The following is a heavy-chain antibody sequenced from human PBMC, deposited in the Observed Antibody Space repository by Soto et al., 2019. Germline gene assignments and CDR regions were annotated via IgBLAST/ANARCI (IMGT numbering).Heavy chain of an antibody. CDR1: GFSFTSYS. D-gene: IGHD5-18*01. J-gene: IGHJ3*02. CDR2: ISTTSRTI. CDR3: ARAQYSYDAFDI. Sequence: EVQLVESGGGLVQPGGSLRLSCAASGFSFTSYSMNWVRQAPGKGLAWIAFISTTSRTIYYADSVKGRFTISRDNGKPSLYLQMNSLRDEDTAVYYCARAQYSYDAFDIWGLGTRVTVSS. V-gene: IGHV3-48*02.